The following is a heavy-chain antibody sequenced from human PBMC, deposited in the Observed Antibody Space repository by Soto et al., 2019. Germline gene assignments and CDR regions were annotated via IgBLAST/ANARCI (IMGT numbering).Heavy chain of an antibody. CDR1: GFTFSSYA. J-gene: IGHJ4*02. CDR3: AKGSGEDGISSLSLDY. Sequence: GGSLRLSCAASGFTFSSYAMSWVRQAPGKGLEWVSAISGSGGSTYYADSVKGRFTISRDNSKNTLYLQMNSLRAEDTAVYYCAKGSGEDGISSLSLDYWGQGTLVTVSS. V-gene: IGHV3-23*01. D-gene: IGHD2-15*01. CDR2: ISGSGGST.